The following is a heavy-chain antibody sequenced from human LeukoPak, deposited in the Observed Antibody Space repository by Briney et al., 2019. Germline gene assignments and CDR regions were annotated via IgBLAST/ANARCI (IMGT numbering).Heavy chain of an antibody. D-gene: IGHD1-26*01. CDR1: GYTFTSYA. CDR2: INAGNGNT. J-gene: IGHJ4*02. Sequence: ASVKVSCKASGYTFTSYAMHWVRQAPGQRLEWMGWINAGNGNTKYSQKFQGRVTITRDTSASTAYMELSSLRSEDTAVYYCARGPIVGATGGYFDYWGQGTLVTVSS. V-gene: IGHV1-3*01. CDR3: ARGPIVGATGGYFDY.